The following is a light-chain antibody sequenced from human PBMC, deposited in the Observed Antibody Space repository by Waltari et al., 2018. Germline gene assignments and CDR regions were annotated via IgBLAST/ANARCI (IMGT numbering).Light chain of an antibody. V-gene: IGKV2-28*01. CDR2: LGS. J-gene: IGKJ1*01. CDR3: MQALQTPRT. Sequence: DIVMTQSPLSLPVTPGAPAFISCRSSQSLLHSNGYNYLDWYLQKPGQSPQLLIYLGSNRASGVPDRFSGSGSGTDFTLKISRVEAEDVGVYYCMQALQTPRTFGQGTKVEIK. CDR1: QSLLHSNGYNY.